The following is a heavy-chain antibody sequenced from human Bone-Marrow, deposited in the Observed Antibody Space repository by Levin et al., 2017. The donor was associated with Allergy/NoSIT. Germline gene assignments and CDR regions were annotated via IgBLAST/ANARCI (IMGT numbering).Heavy chain of an antibody. CDR3: ARHLDETGTYYEDS. D-gene: IGHD3-10*01. CDR1: GASISSDY. J-gene: IGHJ4*02. CDR2: VHYTGGT. V-gene: IGHV4-59*08. Sequence: SETLSLTCSVSGASISSDYWTWIRQPPGKGLEWIGYVHYTGGTDLNRTLKSRVSMSVDTSRNEFSLKLSLVTAAATAVDYCARHLDETGTYYEDSWGQGTLVTVSS.